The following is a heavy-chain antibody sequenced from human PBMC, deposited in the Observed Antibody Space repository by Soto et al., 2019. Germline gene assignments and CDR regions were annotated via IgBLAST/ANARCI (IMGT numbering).Heavy chain of an antibody. CDR3: AAGGGLPRYY. Sequence: QLQLQESGSGLVKPSQTVSLTCAVSGDSISSGGYSWSWIRQPPGKGLEWIGYIYHSGSTYYNPSLKSRVTISVDRSMNQFSLKLSSVTAADTAVYYCAAGGGLPRYYWCQGTMVTVSS. V-gene: IGHV4-30-2*01. CDR1: GDSISSGGYS. D-gene: IGHD5-12*01. J-gene: IGHJ4*02. CDR2: IYHSGST.